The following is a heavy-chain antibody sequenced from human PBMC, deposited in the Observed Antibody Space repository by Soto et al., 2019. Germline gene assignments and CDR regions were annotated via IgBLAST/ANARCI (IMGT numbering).Heavy chain of an antibody. J-gene: IGHJ3*02. CDR2: IYYSGST. V-gene: IGHV4-59*01. CDR1: GGSISSYY. Sequence: SETLSLTCTVSGGSISSYYWSWIRQPPGKGLEWIGYIYYSGSTNYNPSLKSRVTISVDTSKNQFSLKLSSVTAADTAVYYCARDLDPIVGATHAFDIWGQGTMVTV. D-gene: IGHD1-26*01. CDR3: ARDLDPIVGATHAFDI.